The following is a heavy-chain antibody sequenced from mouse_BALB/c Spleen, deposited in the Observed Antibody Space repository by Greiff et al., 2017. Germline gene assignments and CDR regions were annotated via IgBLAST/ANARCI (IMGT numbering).Heavy chain of an antibody. V-gene: IGHV1S81*02. Sequence: VQLQQSGAELVKPGASVKLSCKASGYTFTSYYMYWVKQRPGQGLEWIGEINPSNGGTNFNEKFKSKATLTVDKSSSTAYMQLSSLTSEDSAVYYCTRYYDSSYVGYAMDYWGQGTSVTVSS. J-gene: IGHJ4*01. CDR3: TRYYDSSYVGYAMDY. CDR1: GYTFTSYY. CDR2: INPSNGGT. D-gene: IGHD1-1*01.